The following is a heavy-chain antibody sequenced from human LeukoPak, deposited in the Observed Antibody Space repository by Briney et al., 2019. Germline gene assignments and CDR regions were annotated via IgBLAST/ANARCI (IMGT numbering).Heavy chain of an antibody. V-gene: IGHV3-23*01. CDR3: AKCSADTGYYGMDV. CDR1: GFTFSSYA. D-gene: IGHD6-19*01. Sequence: GGSLRLSCAASGFTFSSYAMSWVRQAPGKGLEWVSVISFSGGTIHYADSVKGRFTISRDNSKNTLYLQMSSLRAEDTAVYYCAKCSADTGYYGMDVWGQGTTVTVSS. J-gene: IGHJ6*02. CDR2: ISFSGGTI.